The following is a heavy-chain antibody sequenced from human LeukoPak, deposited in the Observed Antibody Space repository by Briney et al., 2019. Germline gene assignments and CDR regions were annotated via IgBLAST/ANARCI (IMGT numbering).Heavy chain of an antibody. J-gene: IGHJ4*02. Sequence: ASVTVSCKASGYTFINYYIHWMRQAHGQGMEWRGIINPSRGTTSYEPRFQGRVTMPRDVSTDTVYMELSSLISDDTAVYHCTTGPPVTLAGGWADHWGQGTLVTVSS. V-gene: IGHV1-46*01. D-gene: IGHD6-19*01. CDR1: GYTFINYY. CDR3: TTGPPVTLAGGWADH. CDR2: INPSRGTT.